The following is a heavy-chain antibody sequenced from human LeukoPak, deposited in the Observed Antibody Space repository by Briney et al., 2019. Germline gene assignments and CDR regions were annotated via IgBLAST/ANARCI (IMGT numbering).Heavy chain of an antibody. CDR1: GFTFYAYG. CDR2: IDPNGSLT. CDR3: ARGAQLIDY. V-gene: IGHV3-64*01. D-gene: IGHD1-26*01. Sequence: GGSLRLSCAASGFTFYAYGMHWVRQAPGKGLEYVSGIDPNGSLTYYANSVKGRFTISRDDSRYTLYLQMGSLRADDMGVYYCARGAQLIDYWGRGAMVT. J-gene: IGHJ4*02.